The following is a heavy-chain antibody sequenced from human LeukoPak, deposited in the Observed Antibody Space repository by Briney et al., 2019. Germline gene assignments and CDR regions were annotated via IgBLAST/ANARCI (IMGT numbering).Heavy chain of an antibody. CDR3: AQGEWLVH. Sequence: GGSLRLSCAASGFAFDDYAMHWVRQAPGKGLEWVSGISWNSGSIGYADSVKGRFTISRDNAKNSLYLQMNSLRAEDTALYYCAQGEWLVHWGPGTVVTVSS. D-gene: IGHD6-19*01. CDR1: GFAFDDYA. V-gene: IGHV3-9*01. J-gene: IGHJ4*02. CDR2: ISWNSGSI.